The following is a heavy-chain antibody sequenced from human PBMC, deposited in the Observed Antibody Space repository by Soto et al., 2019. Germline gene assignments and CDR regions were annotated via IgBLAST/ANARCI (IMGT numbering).Heavy chain of an antibody. J-gene: IGHJ4*02. CDR1: GFTFNGYY. CDR2: ISSSGSTI. CDR3: ASPSITMRVVH. V-gene: IGHV3-11*01. D-gene: IGHD3-22*01. Sequence: AGSLSLSCTASGFTFNGYYMSWIRQAPGKGLEWVSYISSSGSTIYYADSVKGRFTISRDNAKNSLYLQMNSLRAEDTAVYYCASPSITMRVVHWGQGTLVTVSS.